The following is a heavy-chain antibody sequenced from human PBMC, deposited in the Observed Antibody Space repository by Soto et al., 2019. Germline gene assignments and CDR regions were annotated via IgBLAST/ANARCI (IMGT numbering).Heavy chain of an antibody. J-gene: IGHJ4*02. CDR2: ISGSGDST. CDR3: ARRGSGSYYHY. Sequence: EVQLLESGGGLVQPGGSLRLSCAASGFTFSSYAMRWVRQAPGKGLEWVSAISGSGDSTYYADSVKGRFTISRDNSKNTLYVQMNSLRDEDTAVYYCARRGSGSYYHYWGQGTLVTVSS. V-gene: IGHV3-23*01. D-gene: IGHD1-26*01. CDR1: GFTFSSYA.